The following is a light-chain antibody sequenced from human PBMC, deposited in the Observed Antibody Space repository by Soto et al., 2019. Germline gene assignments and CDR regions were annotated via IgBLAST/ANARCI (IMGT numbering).Light chain of an antibody. Sequence: IVLTQSRGTLSLTPGERAILSCRASQSVSFNYLAWYQQKPGQAPRLLISAASSRATGIPERFNCSGAGPECTRPISRLEPEDFEVDFCPQYSESWGTFGPGTKVDIK. CDR1: QSVSFNY. J-gene: IGKJ3*01. CDR2: AAS. V-gene: IGKV3-20*01. CDR3: PQYSESWGT.